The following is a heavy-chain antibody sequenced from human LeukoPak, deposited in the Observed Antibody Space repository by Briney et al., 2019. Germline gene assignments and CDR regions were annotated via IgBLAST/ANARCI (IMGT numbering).Heavy chain of an antibody. J-gene: IGHJ4*02. Sequence: SETLSLTCAVSGASVSGGGNSWSWIRQPPGKGLEWIGWFSHTGSTYYNPSLKSRVTISVDRSNNQFSLKLRSMTAADTAVYYCAGTGVTFDYWGQGTLVIVSS. CDR3: AGTGVTFDY. CDR2: FSHTGST. D-gene: IGHD4-23*01. CDR1: GASVSGGGNS. V-gene: IGHV4-30-2*01.